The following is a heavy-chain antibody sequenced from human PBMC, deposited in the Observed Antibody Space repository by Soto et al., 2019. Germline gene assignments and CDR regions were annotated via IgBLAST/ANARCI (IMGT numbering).Heavy chain of an antibody. D-gene: IGHD5-12*01. J-gene: IGHJ4*02. CDR2: IYYSGST. Sequence: PSETLSLTCTVSGGSISSGGYYWSWIRQHPGKGLEWIGYIYYSGSTYYNPSLKSRVTISVDTSKNQFSLKLSSVTAADTAVYYCARAPIEYSGYDGDFAYWGQGTLVTVSS. V-gene: IGHV4-31*03. CDR1: GGSISSGGYY. CDR3: ARAPIEYSGYDGDFAY.